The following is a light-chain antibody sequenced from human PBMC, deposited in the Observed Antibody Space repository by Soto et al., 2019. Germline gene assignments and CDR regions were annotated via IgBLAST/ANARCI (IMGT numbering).Light chain of an antibody. CDR2: DVT. J-gene: IGLJ2*01. CDR3: SSYAGSSIPVA. CDR1: NSDVGGHNF. Sequence: QSVLTQPPSASGSPGQSVTISCTGANSDVGGHNFVSWYQHHPGKAPRLMIYDVTQRPSGVPDRFSGSKSGNTASLTVSGLQVDDEAYYYCSSYAGSSIPVAFGGGTKVTVL. V-gene: IGLV2-8*01.